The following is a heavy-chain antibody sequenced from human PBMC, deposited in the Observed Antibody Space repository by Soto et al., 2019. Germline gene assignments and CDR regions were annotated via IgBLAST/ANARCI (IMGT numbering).Heavy chain of an antibody. V-gene: IGHV3-7*01. CDR2: IKHDGSEK. CDR3: ARGGSWGPDL. D-gene: IGHD2-15*01. J-gene: IGHJ4*02. CDR1: GFTFSDFW. Sequence: EVQLVESGGDLVQPGGSLRLSCAASGFTFSDFWMSWVRQAPGKGLDWVANIKHDGSEKYYVDSVEGRFTISRDNTKHSLYLQMNSLRAEDTAVYYCARGGSWGPDLWGQGILVTVSS.